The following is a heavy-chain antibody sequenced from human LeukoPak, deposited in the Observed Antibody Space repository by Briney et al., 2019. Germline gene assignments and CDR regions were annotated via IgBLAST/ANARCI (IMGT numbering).Heavy chain of an antibody. V-gene: IGHV3-23*01. Sequence: PGGSLRLSCAASGFTFSSYAMSWVRQAPGKGLEWVSAISGGGGSTYYADSVKGRFTISRDNSKNTLYLQMNSLRAEDTAVYYCAKDPPWGDYDSSGYYNSWGQGTLVTVSS. CDR3: AKDPPWGDYDSSGYYNS. CDR1: GFTFSSYA. J-gene: IGHJ4*02. CDR2: ISGGGGST. D-gene: IGHD3-22*01.